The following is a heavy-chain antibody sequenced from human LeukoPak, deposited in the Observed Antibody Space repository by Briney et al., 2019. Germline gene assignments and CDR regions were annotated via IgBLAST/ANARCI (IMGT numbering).Heavy chain of an antibody. CDR3: ARDQAATNTQVRFCLD. CDR1: GYTFTSSG. V-gene: IGHV1-18*01. D-gene: IGHD3-9*01. J-gene: IGHJ4*02. CDR2: ISAYNGNT. Sequence: ASVKVSCKASGYTFTSSGISWVRQAPGHGLEWMGWISAYNGNTNFAQKLQGRVTMTTDTSTSTAYMDLRSLRSDDTAVYYCARDQAATNTQVRFCLDWGQGTLVTVSS.